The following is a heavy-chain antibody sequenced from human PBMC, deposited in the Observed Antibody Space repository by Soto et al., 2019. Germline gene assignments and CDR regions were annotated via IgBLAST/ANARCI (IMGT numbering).Heavy chain of an antibody. Sequence: QLQLKESGPGLVKPSETLSLTCTVSGASISSSSYYWGWFRHPPGKGLEWIGSIYYSGSTYYNPSLKSRVTISVDTSKNQFSLKLSSVTAADTAVYYCARRKMDYGDYWYFDLWGRGTLVTVSS. V-gene: IGHV4-39*01. CDR1: GASISSSSYY. CDR2: IYYSGST. D-gene: IGHD4-17*01. CDR3: ARRKMDYGDYWYFDL. J-gene: IGHJ2*01.